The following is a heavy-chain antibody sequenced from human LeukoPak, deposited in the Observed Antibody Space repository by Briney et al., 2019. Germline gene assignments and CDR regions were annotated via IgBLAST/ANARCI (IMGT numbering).Heavy chain of an antibody. CDR2: IRRKTYGGTT. CDR3: TRRTANDY. V-gene: IGHV3-49*04. D-gene: IGHD6-25*01. Sequence: GGSLRLSCTASGFTFGDYDMSWVRQAPGKGLEWVSFIRRKTYGGTTEYAASVKGRFTISRDDSKSIAYLQMNSLKTEDTAVYYCTRRTANDYWGQGTLVTVSS. CDR1: GFTFGDYD. J-gene: IGHJ4*02.